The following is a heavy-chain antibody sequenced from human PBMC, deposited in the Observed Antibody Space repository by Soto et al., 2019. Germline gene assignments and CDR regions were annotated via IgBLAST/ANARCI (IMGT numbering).Heavy chain of an antibody. V-gene: IGHV4-4*02. CDR1: GVSISNPNW. Sequence: QVQLQESGPGVVKPSGTLSLTCAVSGVSISNPNWWAWVRQAPGKGLEWIGEIDHSGTTNYNPSLXSXFXIPXARSKNQFSLKLSSVAAADTAVYYCARGIFYSFDIWGQGTMVTVSS. CDR3: ARGIFYSFDI. J-gene: IGHJ3*02. CDR2: IDHSGTT. D-gene: IGHD3-9*01.